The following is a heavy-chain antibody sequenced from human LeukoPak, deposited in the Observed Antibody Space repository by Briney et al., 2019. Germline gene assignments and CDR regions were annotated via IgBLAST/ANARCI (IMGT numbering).Heavy chain of an antibody. D-gene: IGHD3-16*01. V-gene: IGHV4-59*08. Sequence: PETLSLTCAVYGGSFSGYYWSWIRQPPGKGLEWIGYIYYSGSTNYNPSLKSRVTISVDTSKNQFSLKLSSVTAADTAVYYCARHEGILSLLYYFDYWGQGTLVTVSS. CDR1: GGSFSGYY. J-gene: IGHJ4*02. CDR2: IYYSGST. CDR3: ARHEGILSLLYYFDY.